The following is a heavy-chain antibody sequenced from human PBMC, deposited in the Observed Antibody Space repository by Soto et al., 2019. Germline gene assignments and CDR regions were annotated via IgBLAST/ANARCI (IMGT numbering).Heavy chain of an antibody. CDR3: ARDHGSGSYPSYLDF. D-gene: IGHD1-26*01. CDR2: ISSGSRTI. Sequence: LSCAASGFTFRAYSMNWVRQAPGKGLEWISYISSGSRTIYYADSVKGRCTISRDNAKNSLFLHMNSLRDEDTAVYYCARDHGSGSYPSYLDFWGPGTLVTVSS. V-gene: IGHV3-48*02. CDR1: GFTFRAYS. J-gene: IGHJ4*02.